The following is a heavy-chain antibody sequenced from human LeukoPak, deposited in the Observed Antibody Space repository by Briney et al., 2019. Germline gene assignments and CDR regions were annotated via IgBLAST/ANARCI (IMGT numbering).Heavy chain of an antibody. J-gene: IGHJ4*02. Sequence: GGSLRLSCAASGFTFSSAVMTWVRQAPGKGLEWVSSISGSGDTYYADSVKGRFIISRDNFKNMVHLQVNSLSADDTAVYYCATTSALDHWGQGILVTVSS. D-gene: IGHD1-1*01. CDR1: GFTFSSAV. CDR3: ATTSALDH. CDR2: ISGSGDT. V-gene: IGHV3-23*01.